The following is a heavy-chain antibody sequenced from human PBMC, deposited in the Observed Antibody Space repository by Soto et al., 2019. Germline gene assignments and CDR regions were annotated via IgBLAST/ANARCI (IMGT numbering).Heavy chain of an antibody. D-gene: IGHD5-12*01. CDR2: MYSGGTT. J-gene: IGHJ4*02. V-gene: IGHV3-66*01. Sequence: GGSLRLSCTGSGFSVRSNYMSWGRQAPGQGLEWVSIMYSGGTTFYADSVKGRFTLSRDISKNTLYLQMNSLRDEDTAVYYCAREGEYSAYGDYFAYWGLGTLVTVSS. CDR3: AREGEYSAYGDYFAY. CDR1: GFSVRSNY.